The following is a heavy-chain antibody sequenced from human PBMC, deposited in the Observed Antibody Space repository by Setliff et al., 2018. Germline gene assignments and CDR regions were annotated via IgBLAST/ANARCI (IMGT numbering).Heavy chain of an antibody. V-gene: IGHV3-15*01. CDR1: GFTFSNAW. CDR3: STGSDGW. Sequence: LRLSCAASGFTFSNAWMSWVRQAPGKGLEWVGRIKSKTDGGTTDYAAPVKGRFTISRDVSKNTLYLQMNSLKTEDTGTYYCSTGSDGWWGQGTLVTVSS. J-gene: IGHJ4*02. D-gene: IGHD2-15*01. CDR2: IKSKTDGGTT.